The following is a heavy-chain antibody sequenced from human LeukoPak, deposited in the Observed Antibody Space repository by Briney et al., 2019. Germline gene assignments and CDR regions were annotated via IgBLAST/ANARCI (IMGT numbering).Heavy chain of an antibody. CDR2: ISVSGDST. J-gene: IGHJ6*02. CDR1: GFPLTSYA. CDR3: AKDAQQTYYYDSSGYEDGMDV. V-gene: IGHV3-23*01. D-gene: IGHD3-22*01. Sequence: GGSLRLSCAASGFPLTSYAMTWVRQAPGKGLQWVSTISVSGDSTYYADSVKGRFTISRDSSKNTLYLQMNSLRAEDTAVYYCAKDAQQTYYYDSSGYEDGMDVWGQGTTVTVSS.